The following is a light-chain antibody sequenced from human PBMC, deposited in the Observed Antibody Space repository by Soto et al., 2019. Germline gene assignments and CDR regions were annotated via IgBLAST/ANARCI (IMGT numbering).Light chain of an antibody. CDR3: QQRSDWPPRT. CDR1: QSVSSY. CDR2: NAS. J-gene: IGKJ1*01. V-gene: IGKV3-11*01. Sequence: EIVLTQSPATLPLSPGERDILSCRASQSVSSYLAWYQQKCGQAARLLIDNASNRATGIPARFSGSGSGTDFTLSISSLDPEDFAIYFCQQRSDWPPRTFGQGTKVEIK.